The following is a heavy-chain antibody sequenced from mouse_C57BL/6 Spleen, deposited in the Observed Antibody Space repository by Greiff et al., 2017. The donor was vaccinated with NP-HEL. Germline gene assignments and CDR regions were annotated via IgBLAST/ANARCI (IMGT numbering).Heavy chain of an antibody. V-gene: IGHV1-72*01. CDR1: GYTFTSYW. CDR3: ARGGVYYDYAYAMDY. CDR2: IDPNSGGT. D-gene: IGHD2-4*01. Sequence: QVQLQQPGAELVKPGASVKLSCKASGYTFTSYWMHWVKQRPGRGLEWIGRIDPNSGGTKYNEKFKSKATLTVDKPSSTAYMQLSSPTSEDSAVYYCARGGVYYDYAYAMDYWGQGTSVTVSS. J-gene: IGHJ4*01.